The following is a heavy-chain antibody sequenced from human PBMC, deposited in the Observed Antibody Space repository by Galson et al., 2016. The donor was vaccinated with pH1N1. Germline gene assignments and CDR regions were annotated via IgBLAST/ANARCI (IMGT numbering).Heavy chain of an antibody. Sequence: SLRLSCAASGFTFSNYWMTWVRQAPGKGLEWVGNINQHGSKINYGDSVKGRFIISRDNAKNSLFLQRTSLRADDSAVYYCARDRTYSESNTYYDLFDIWGQGTMVTVSS. V-gene: IGHV3-7*03. D-gene: IGHD3-16*01. CDR1: GFTFSNYW. CDR3: ARDRTYSESNTYYDLFDI. J-gene: IGHJ3*02. CDR2: INQHGSKI.